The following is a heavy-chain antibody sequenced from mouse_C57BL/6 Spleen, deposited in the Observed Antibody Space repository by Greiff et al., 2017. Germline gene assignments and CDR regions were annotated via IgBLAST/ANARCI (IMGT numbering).Heavy chain of an antibody. J-gene: IGHJ3*01. CDR3: TETGSFAY. CDR1: GFTFSSYA. CDR2: ISSGGDYI. V-gene: IGHV5-9-1*02. Sequence: EVKLMESGEGLVKPGGSLKLSCAASGFTFSSYAMSWVRQTPEKRLEWVAYISSGGDYIYYADTVKGRFTISRENARNTLYLKISSLKYDDTAMYYCTETGSFAYWGKGTMVTVSA. D-gene: IGHD4-1*01.